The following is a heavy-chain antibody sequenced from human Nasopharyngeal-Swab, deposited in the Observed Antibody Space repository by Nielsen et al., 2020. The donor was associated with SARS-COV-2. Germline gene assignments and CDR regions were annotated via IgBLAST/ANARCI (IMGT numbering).Heavy chain of an antibody. Sequence: SETLSLTCTVSGGSISSYYWSWIRQPPGKGLEWIGYIYYSGSTNYNPSLKSRVTISVDTSKKQFSLKLSSVTAADTAVYYCARERRYSSGWSYYYYGMDVWGQGTTVTVSS. D-gene: IGHD6-19*01. J-gene: IGHJ6*02. V-gene: IGHV4-59*13. CDR3: ARERRYSSGWSYYYYGMDV. CDR1: GGSISSYY. CDR2: IYYSGST.